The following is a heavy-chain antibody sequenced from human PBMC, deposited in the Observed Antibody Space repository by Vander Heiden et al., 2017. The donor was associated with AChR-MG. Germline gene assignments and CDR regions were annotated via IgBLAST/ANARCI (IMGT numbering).Heavy chain of an antibody. CDR1: GFTFSSYS. CDR2: ISSSSSTI. D-gene: IGHD3-9*01. CDR3: ARDTESLNGYPDSYYYYYIDV. Sequence: ELQLVESGGGLVQPGGSLRLSCAASGFTFSSYSMNWVRQAPGKGLEWVAYISSSSSTINYADAVKGRFTISRDKAKNAQYLQMNSLRDEDTAVYDCARDTESLNGYPDSYYYYYIDVWGKGTMVTVSS. V-gene: IGHV3-48*02. J-gene: IGHJ6*03.